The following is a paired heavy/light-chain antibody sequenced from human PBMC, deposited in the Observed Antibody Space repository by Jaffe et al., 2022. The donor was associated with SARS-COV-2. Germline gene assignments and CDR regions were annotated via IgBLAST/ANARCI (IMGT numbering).Heavy chain of an antibody. CDR1: GGSISSGSYY. CDR2: IYTSGST. Sequence: QVQLQESGPGLVKPSQTLSLTCTVSGGSISSGSYYWSWIRQPAGKGLEWIGRIYTSGSTNYNPSLKSRVTISVDTSKNQFSLKLSSVTAADTAVYYCARELIYGSGSPKRLNWFDPWGQGTLVTVSS. V-gene: IGHV4-61*02. J-gene: IGHJ5*02. D-gene: IGHD3-10*01. CDR3: ARELIYGSGSPKRLNWFDP.
Light chain of an antibody. V-gene: IGKV1-33*01. J-gene: IGKJ2*01. CDR2: DAS. CDR3: QQYDNLPHT. CDR1: QDISNY. Sequence: DIQMTQSPSSLSASVGDRVTITCQASQDISNYLNWYQQKPGKAPKLLIYDASNLETGVPSRFSGSGSGTDFTFTISSLQPEDIATYYCQQYDNLPHTFGQGTKLEIK.